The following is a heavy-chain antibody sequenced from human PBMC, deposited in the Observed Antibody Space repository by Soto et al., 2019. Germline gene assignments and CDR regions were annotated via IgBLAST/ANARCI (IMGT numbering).Heavy chain of an antibody. CDR1: GFTFGDVG. CDR3: TTYTIRRKYDD. J-gene: IGHJ4*02. Sequence: GGSLRLSCAASGFTFGDVGRSWVRQAPGKGLEWVGRIKSNSDGGTTDYDAPVKGRFTISRDDSKNTMWLQMHSLTTVDTAAYDCTTYTIRRKYDDWGQGTLVTVSS. CDR2: IKSNSDGGTT. D-gene: IGHD2-2*02. V-gene: IGHV3-15*01.